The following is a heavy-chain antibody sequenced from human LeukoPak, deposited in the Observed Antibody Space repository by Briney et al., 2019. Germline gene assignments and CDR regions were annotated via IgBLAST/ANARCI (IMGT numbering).Heavy chain of an antibody. J-gene: IGHJ6*03. Sequence: GGSLRLSCAASGFTLDDYAMHWVRQAPGKGLEWVSLISWDGGSTYYADSVKGRFTISRDNSKNSLYLQMNSLRAEDTALYYCAKGGGATIYYYMDVWGKGTTVTVSS. CDR2: ISWDGGST. V-gene: IGHV3-43D*03. CDR3: AKGGGATIYYYMDV. CDR1: GFTLDDYA. D-gene: IGHD5-12*01.